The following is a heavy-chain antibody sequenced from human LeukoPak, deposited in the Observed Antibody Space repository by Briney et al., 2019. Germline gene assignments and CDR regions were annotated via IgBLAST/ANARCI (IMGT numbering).Heavy chain of an antibody. CDR3: AKVFSEFWSGYSDY. Sequence: GGSLRLSCAASGFTVSSNYMSWVRQAPGKGLEWVSVIYSGGSTYYADSVKGRFTISRDNSKNTLSLQMNSLRAEDTAVYYCAKVFSEFWSGYSDYWGQGTLVTVSS. V-gene: IGHV3-53*01. CDR2: IYSGGST. J-gene: IGHJ4*02. CDR1: GFTVSSNY. D-gene: IGHD3-3*01.